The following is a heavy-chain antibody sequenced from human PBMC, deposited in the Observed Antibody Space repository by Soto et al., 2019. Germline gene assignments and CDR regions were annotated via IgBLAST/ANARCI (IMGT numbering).Heavy chain of an antibody. CDR3: ARVGGSHLYNWFDP. Sequence: QVQLVQSGAEVKKPGSSVQVSCQASGGTFSSYAISWVRQAPGQGLEWMGGIIPIVGTANYAQKFQGRVTITADESTSTAYMELSSLRSEDTAVYYCARVGGSHLYNWFDPWGQGTLVTVSS. J-gene: IGHJ5*02. D-gene: IGHD1-26*01. CDR2: IIPIVGTA. V-gene: IGHV1-69*01. CDR1: GGTFSSYA.